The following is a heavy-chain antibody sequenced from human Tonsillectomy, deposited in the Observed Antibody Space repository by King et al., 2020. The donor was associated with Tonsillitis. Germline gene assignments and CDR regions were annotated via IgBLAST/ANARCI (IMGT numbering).Heavy chain of an antibody. CDR3: AQEIYTSGTYYADY. CDR2: ISGSGGST. Sequence: VQLVESGGGLVQPGGSLRLSCAASAFTFSSYAMSWVRQAPGKGLEWVSSISGSGGSTYYADSVKARFTISRDNSKNTLYLQMNSLRAEDTAVYYCAQEIYTSGTYYADYWGQGTLVTVSS. CDR1: AFTFSSYA. J-gene: IGHJ4*02. V-gene: IGHV3-23*04. D-gene: IGHD3-10*01.